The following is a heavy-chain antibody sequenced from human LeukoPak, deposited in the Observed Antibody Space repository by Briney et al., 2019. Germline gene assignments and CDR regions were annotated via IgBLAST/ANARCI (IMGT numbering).Heavy chain of an antibody. CDR2: INHSGST. J-gene: IGHJ2*01. CDR1: GGSFSGYY. D-gene: IGHD2-21*02. CDR3: ASGACGGDCYWYFDL. Sequence: SETLSLTCAVYGGSFSGYYWSWIRQPPGKGLEWIGEINHSGSTNYNPSLKSRVTISVDTSKNQFSLKLSSVTAADTAVYYCASGACGGDCYWYFDLWGRGTLVTVSS. V-gene: IGHV4-34*01.